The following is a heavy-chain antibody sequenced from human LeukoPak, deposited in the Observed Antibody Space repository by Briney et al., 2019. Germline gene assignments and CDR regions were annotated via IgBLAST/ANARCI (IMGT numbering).Heavy chain of an antibody. CDR3: AREWGYHWDP. CDR1: GYTFTSYY. V-gene: IGHV1-46*01. D-gene: IGHD3-16*01. Sequence: GASVKVSCKASGYTFTSYYMHCVRQPPVQGLEWVGMINPSGGSTSYTQRFQGRVTMTRDKSTDTVYMELSRLRSEDAAVYYCAREWGYHWDPWGQGTLVTVSS. CDR2: INPSGGST. J-gene: IGHJ5*02.